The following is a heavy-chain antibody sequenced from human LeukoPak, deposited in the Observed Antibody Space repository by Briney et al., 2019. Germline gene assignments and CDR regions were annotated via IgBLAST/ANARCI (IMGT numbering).Heavy chain of an antibody. J-gene: IGHJ4*02. D-gene: IGHD3-22*01. CDR2: ISAYNGNT. CDR1: GYTFTSYG. V-gene: IGHV1-18*01. CDR3: ARVSPNYYDSSGYYMGDYFDY. Sequence: ASVKVSCKASGYTFTSYGISWVRQAPGQGLEWMGWISAYNGNTNYAQKLQGRVTMTTDTSTSTAYMELRSLRSDDTAVYYRARVSPNYYDSSGYYMGDYFDYWGQGTLVTVSS.